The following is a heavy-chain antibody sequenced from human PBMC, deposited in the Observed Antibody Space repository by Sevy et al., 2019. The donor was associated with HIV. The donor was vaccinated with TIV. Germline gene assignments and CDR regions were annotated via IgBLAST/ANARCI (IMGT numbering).Heavy chain of an antibody. V-gene: IGHV5-51*01. CDR3: ASRPKEYYDFWVV. CDR2: IYPGDSDT. J-gene: IGHJ6*02. Sequence: GESLKISCKGSGYSFTSYWIGWVRQMPGKGLEWMGIIYPGDSDTRYSPSFQGQVTISADKSISTAYLQWSSLKASDTAMYYCASRPKEYYDFWVVWGQGTTVTVSS. CDR1: GYSFTSYW. D-gene: IGHD3-3*01.